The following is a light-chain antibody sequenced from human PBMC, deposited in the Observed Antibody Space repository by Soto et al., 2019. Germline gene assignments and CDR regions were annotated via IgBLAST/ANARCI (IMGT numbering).Light chain of an antibody. CDR3: QQTYSTPWT. Sequence: DIQMTQSPSSLSASVGDRVTITCRASQNIDSYLNWYQQRPGKAPELLIHDASSLQSGVPSRFSGSGSGTDFALTINSLQPEDFATIYCQQTYSTPWTFGQGTKVEIK. V-gene: IGKV1-39*01. CDR1: QNIDSY. CDR2: DAS. J-gene: IGKJ1*01.